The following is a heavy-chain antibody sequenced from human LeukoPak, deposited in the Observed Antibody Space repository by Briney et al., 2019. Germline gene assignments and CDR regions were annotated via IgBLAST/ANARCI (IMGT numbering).Heavy chain of an antibody. V-gene: IGHV1-18*01. CDR3: ASSGERGVVISYVPDDDAFDI. J-gene: IGHJ3*02. Sequence: GASVKVSCKASGYSFNSQGMNWVRQAPGQGLEWMGWISAYNGNTNYAQKLQGRVTMTTDTSTSTAYMELRSLRSDDTAVYYCASSGERGVVISYVPDDDAFDIWGQGTMVTVSS. D-gene: IGHD3-3*01. CDR2: ISAYNGNT. CDR1: GYSFNSQG.